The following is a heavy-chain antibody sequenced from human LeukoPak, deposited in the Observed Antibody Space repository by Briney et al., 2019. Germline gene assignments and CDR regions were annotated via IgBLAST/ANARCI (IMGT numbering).Heavy chain of an antibody. V-gene: IGHV4-39*01. CDR3: ASRYSSSWYAGDY. D-gene: IGHD6-13*01. CDR1: GGSISGSSYY. J-gene: IGHJ4*02. Sequence: PSETLSLTCTVSGGSISGSSYYWGWIRQPPGKGLEWIGSIYYSGSTYYNPSLKSRVTISVDTSKNQFSLELSSVTAADTAVYYCASRYSSSWYAGDYWGQGTLVTVSS. CDR2: IYYSGST.